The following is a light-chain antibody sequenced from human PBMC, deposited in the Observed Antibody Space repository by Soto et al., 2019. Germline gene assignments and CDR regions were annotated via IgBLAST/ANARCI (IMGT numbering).Light chain of an antibody. Sequence: IQLAESHSTLSASVGDRVTITCRASQSISTWLAWYQQKPGKAPKLLIYSASDLESGVPSRFSGSGSGTEFTLTISSLQPDDFATYYCQHYNSYSEAFGQGTKVDIK. CDR2: SAS. J-gene: IGKJ1*01. V-gene: IGKV1-5*03. CDR3: QHYNSYSEA. CDR1: QSISTW.